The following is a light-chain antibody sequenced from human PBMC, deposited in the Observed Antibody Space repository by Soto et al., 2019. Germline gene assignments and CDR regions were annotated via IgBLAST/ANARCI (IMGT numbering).Light chain of an antibody. Sequence: EIVLTQSPGTLSLSPGERATLSCRASQSVSSSYLAWYQQKPGQAPRLLIYGASTRATGIPDRFSGSGSGTDFTLTISRLGPEDFAVYYCQQYGRSPLTFGPGTKVDIK. J-gene: IGKJ3*01. V-gene: IGKV3-20*01. CDR1: QSVSSSY. CDR2: GAS. CDR3: QQYGRSPLT.